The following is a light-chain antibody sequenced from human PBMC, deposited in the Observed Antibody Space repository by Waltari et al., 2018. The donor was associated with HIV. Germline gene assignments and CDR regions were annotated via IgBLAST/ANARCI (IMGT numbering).Light chain of an antibody. CDR2: GDS. CDR3: QSFDTSLRGLRV. CDR1: SSHLGSGFH. Sequence: QSLLTQPPSVSGAPGHNVTISCTGTSSHLGSGFHVHWYQFPPGIAPKLLIYGDSIRPSGVPDRFSGSKTDTTASLAITGLQAEDDGEYVCQSFDTSLRGLRVFGGGTQLTVL. V-gene: IGLV1-40*01. J-gene: IGLJ3*02.